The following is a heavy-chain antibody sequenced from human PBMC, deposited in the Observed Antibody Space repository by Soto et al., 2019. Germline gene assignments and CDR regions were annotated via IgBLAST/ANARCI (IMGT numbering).Heavy chain of an antibody. V-gene: IGHV4-34*01. Sequence: TSETLSLTCAVYGGSFSGYYWSWIRQPPGKGLEWIGEINHSGSTNYNPSLKSRVTISVDTSKNQFSLKLSSVTAADTAVYYCAIGGYYDSSGYYHTYYYGMDVWGQGTTVTVSS. CDR3: AIGGYYDSSGYYHTYYYGMDV. CDR1: GGSFSGYY. J-gene: IGHJ6*02. CDR2: INHSGST. D-gene: IGHD3-22*01.